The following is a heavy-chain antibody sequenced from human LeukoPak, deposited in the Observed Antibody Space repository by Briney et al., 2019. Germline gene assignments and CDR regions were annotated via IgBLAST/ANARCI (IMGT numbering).Heavy chain of an antibody. D-gene: IGHD2-8*02. V-gene: IGHV1-18*01. CDR3: SREGEGEDGTGHHNWYFDL. CDR2: INPYNDNT. CDR1: GYIFSTYG. Sequence: ASVKVSCKASGYIFSTYGISWVRQAPGQGLEWMGWINPYNDNTNYAQKLQGRVTTTTDTSTSTAYMELRSLRSDDTAMYYCSREGEGEDGTGHHNWYFDLWGRGTLVTVSS. J-gene: IGHJ2*01.